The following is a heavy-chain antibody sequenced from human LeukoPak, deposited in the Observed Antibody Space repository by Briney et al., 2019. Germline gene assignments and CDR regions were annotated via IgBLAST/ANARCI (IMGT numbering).Heavy chain of an antibody. CDR2: IIPIFGTA. CDR1: GGTFSSYA. D-gene: IGHD2-15*01. V-gene: IGHV1-69*13. Sequence: SVKVSCKASGGTFSSYAIGWVRQAPGQGLEWMGGIIPIFGTANYAQKFQGRVTITADESTSTAYMELSSLRSEDTAVYYCARGVVEYYYGMDVWGQGTTVTVSS. CDR3: ARGVVEYYYGMDV. J-gene: IGHJ6*02.